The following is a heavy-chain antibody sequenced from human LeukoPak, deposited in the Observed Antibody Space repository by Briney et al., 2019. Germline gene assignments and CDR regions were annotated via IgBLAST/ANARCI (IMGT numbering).Heavy chain of an antibody. CDR2: FSGSGGSP. CDR1: GFTFSSYA. CDR3: AKRLSSRRAFDI. V-gene: IGHV3-23*01. J-gene: IGHJ3*02. D-gene: IGHD2-2*01. Sequence: GGSLRLSCAASGFTFSSYAMNWVRQAPGKGLEWVSTFSGSGGSPYYADSVKGRFTISRDNSKNTLYLQMNSLRAEDTAVYYCAKRLSSRRAFDIWGQGTMVTVSS.